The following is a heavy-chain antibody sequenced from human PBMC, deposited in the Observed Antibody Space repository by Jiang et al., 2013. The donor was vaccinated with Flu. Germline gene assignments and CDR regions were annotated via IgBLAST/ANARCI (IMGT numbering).Heavy chain of an antibody. CDR2: IYYSGST. CDR3: ARLRRPDDFVV. V-gene: IGHV4-59*08. Sequence: LLKPSETLSLTCTVSYDSIRSYYWNWIRQPPGKGLEWIGYIYYSGSTNYNPSLKSRVTISVDTSKNQFSLKLSSVTAADSAVYYCARLRRPDDFVVWGQGTLVSVSS. CDR1: YDSIRSYY. D-gene: IGHD3-3*01. J-gene: IGHJ4*02.